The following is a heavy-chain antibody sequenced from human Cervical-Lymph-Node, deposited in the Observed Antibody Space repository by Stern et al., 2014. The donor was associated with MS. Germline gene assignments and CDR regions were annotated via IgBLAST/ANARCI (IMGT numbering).Heavy chain of an antibody. V-gene: IGHV3-11*01. Sequence: VQLVESGGRLVRPGGSLRLSCGASGFSISDFYMTWIRQAPGQGLEWISYISGSGTTMYYADSVQGRFTISRDNAKNSVFLQMNGLRGDDTAIYYCARRYCSDTVCHNGSDSWGQGTLVTVSS. CDR1: GFSISDFY. D-gene: IGHD2-8*02. J-gene: IGHJ4*02. CDR3: ARRYCSDTVCHNGSDS. CDR2: ISGSGTTM.